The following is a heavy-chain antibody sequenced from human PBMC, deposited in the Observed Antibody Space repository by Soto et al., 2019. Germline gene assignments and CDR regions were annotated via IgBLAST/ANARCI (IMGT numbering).Heavy chain of an antibody. CDR1: GGSISSSNW. CDR2: IYHSGST. J-gene: IGHJ5*02. CDR3: ARAPLYDILTGYPLDP. D-gene: IGHD3-9*01. Sequence: PSETLSLTCAVSGGSISSSNWWSWVRQPPGKGLEWIGEIYHSGSTNYNPSLKSRVTISVDKSKNQFSLKLSSVTAADTAVYYCARAPLYDILTGYPLDPWGQGTQVTVSS. V-gene: IGHV4-4*02.